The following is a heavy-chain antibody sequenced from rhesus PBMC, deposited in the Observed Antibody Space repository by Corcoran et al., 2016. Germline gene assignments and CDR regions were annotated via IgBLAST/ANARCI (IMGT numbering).Heavy chain of an antibody. V-gene: IGHV4-80*01. J-gene: IGHJ5-2*02. CDR1: GASISSYW. CDR3: ARGAQGLDV. CDR2: INGNSGIT. Sequence: QVQLQESGPGLVKPSETLSLTCAVSGASISSYWWNWSRQPPGKGLEWTGEINGNSGITSHKPSRRGRVTSSKDASKAQCSRKLGAVTAADTAVYYCARGAQGLDVWGRGVLVTVSS.